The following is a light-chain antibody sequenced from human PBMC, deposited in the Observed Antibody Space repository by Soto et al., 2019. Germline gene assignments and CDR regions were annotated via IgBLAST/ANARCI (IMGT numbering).Light chain of an antibody. J-gene: IGLJ2*01. Sequence: QSALTQPASVSGSPGQSITISCTGTSSDVGGYNYFSWYQQHPGKAPKLMIYEVNNRPSGVSNRFSGYKSGNTDSLTISGLQAEDEADYYCSSYTTSSISVGFGGMTKLTVL. CDR2: EVN. CDR1: SSDVGGYNY. V-gene: IGLV2-14*01. CDR3: SSYTTSSISVG.